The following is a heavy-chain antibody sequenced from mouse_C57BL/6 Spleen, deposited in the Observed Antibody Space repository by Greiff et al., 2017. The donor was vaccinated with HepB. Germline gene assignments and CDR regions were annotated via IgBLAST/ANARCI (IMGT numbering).Heavy chain of an antibody. CDR2: ISNLAYSI. Sequence: EVQLQESGGGLVQPGGSLKLSCAASGFTFSDYGMAWVRQAPRKGPEWVAFISNLAYSIYYADTVTCRFTISRENAKNTLYLEMSSLRSEDTAMYYCARNGTTDAWFAYWGQGTLVTVSA. D-gene: IGHD1-1*01. J-gene: IGHJ3*01. CDR3: ARNGTTDAWFAY. V-gene: IGHV5-15*01. CDR1: GFTFSDYG.